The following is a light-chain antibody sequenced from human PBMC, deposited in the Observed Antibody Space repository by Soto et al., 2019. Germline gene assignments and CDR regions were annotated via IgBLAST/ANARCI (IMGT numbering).Light chain of an antibody. J-gene: IGLJ1*01. CDR1: SSDVGAYNF. V-gene: IGLV2-14*01. Sequence: QSALTQPASVSGSPGQSITISCTGTSSDVGAYNFVSWYQQYPGKAPKVMIYEVNNRPSGVSNRFSGSKSGNTASLTISGLQAEDEADYYCSSYTSSSTLLIFGTGTKVTVL. CDR2: EVN. CDR3: SSYTSSSTLLI.